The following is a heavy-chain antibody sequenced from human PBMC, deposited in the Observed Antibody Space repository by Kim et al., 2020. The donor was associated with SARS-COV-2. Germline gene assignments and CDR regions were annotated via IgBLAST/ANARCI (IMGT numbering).Heavy chain of an antibody. D-gene: IGHD3-10*01. CDR1: GGSISSYY. J-gene: IGHJ4*02. Sequence: SETLSLICTVSGGSISSYYWSWIRQPPGKGLEWIGYIYYSGNTNYNPSLKSRVTISVDTSKNQFSLKLSSVTAADTAVYYCARWSITMVRGYDYWGQGTLVTVSS. CDR3: ARWSITMVRGYDY. V-gene: IGHV4-59*01. CDR2: IYYSGNT.